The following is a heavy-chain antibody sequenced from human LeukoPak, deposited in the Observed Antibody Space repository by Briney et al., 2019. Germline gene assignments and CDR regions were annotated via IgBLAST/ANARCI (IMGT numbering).Heavy chain of an antibody. CDR1: GFTFSSYS. V-gene: IGHV3-21*01. Sequence: GGSLRLSCAASGFTFSSYSMNWVRQAPGKGLEWASSISSSSSYMYYADSVKGRFTISRDNAKNSLYLQMNSLRAEDTAVYYCARDLVVVPAAMLSYYYYMDVWGKGTTVTISS. D-gene: IGHD2-2*01. CDR3: ARDLVVVPAAMLSYYYYMDV. CDR2: ISSSSSYM. J-gene: IGHJ6*03.